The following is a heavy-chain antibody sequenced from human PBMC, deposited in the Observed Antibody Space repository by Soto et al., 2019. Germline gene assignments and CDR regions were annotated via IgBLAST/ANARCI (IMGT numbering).Heavy chain of an antibody. D-gene: IGHD5-12*01. Sequence: ASVTVSCTASGITSTTYAIHWVRQAPGQGLEWMGWIDTGNGNTRYSQRFLGRVSLTTDTSASTASMDLSSLTPEDTAVYYCARAISGYVTWGQGTLATV. V-gene: IGHV1-3*04. CDR3: ARAISGYVT. CDR2: IDTGNGNT. CDR1: GITSTTYA. J-gene: IGHJ5*02.